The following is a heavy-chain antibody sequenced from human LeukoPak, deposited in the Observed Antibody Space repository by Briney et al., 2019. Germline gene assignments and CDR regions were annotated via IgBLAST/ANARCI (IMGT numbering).Heavy chain of an antibody. J-gene: IGHJ3*02. CDR2: IIPIFGTA. CDR3: ASRNSVFAFDI. D-gene: IGHD4-23*01. CDR1: GGTFSSYA. Sequence: ASVKVSCKASGGTFSSYAISWVRQAPGQGLEWMGGIIPIFGTANYAQKFQGRVTITTDESTSTAYMELSSLRSEDTAVYYCASRNSVFAFDIWGQGTMVTVSS. V-gene: IGHV1-69*05.